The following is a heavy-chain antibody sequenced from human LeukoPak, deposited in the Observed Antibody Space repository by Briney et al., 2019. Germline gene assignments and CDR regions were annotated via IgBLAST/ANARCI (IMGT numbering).Heavy chain of an antibody. CDR3: ARGTNADY. CDR1: GFTFSSYE. V-gene: IGHV3-48*03. J-gene: IGHJ4*02. D-gene: IGHD2-8*01. CDR2: ISGSGSAI. Sequence: PGGSLRLSCAASGFTFSSYEMNWVRQAPGKGLEWVSYISGSGSAISYADSVKGRFTISRDIAKNSLYLQMNSLRAEDTAVYYCARGTNADYWGQGTLVTVSS.